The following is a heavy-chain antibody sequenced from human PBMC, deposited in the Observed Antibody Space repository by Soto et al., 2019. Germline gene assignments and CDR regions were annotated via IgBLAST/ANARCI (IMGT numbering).Heavy chain of an antibody. CDR2: IKSDGSST. CDR3: ASLTAYYFAY. V-gene: IGHV3-74*01. CDR1: GFTFSDYW. D-gene: IGHD2-21*01. J-gene: IGHJ4*02. Sequence: EVQLVESGGGLVQPGGSLRLSCAASGFTFSDYWMHWVRQAPGEGLVWVSRIKSDGSSTSYADSVKGRFIISRDNAKNTPYLHMNSLRPDDTAVYYCASLTAYYFAYCGLGTMVTVSS.